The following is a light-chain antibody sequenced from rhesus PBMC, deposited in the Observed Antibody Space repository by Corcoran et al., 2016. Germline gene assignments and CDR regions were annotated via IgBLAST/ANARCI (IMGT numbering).Light chain of an antibody. J-gene: IGKJ4*01. CDR3: QQYYSDPLT. CDR2: SES. Sequence: DIQMTQSPSSLSASVGDTVTITCRASQSFSRSLAWYQQKPGKAPKLLIYSESSLQSGVPSRFSGSKPGTDFTLTISSLQPEDIASYYCQQYYSDPLTFGGGTKVELK. CDR1: QSFSRS. V-gene: IGKV1-46*01.